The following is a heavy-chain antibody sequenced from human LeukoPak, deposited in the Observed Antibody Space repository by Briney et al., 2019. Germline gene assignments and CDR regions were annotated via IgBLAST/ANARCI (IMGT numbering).Heavy chain of an antibody. Sequence: GGSLRLXCAASGFTFSSYGMNWVRQAPGRGLEWVAFIQYDGTHKYYVDSVKGRFTISRDNSKSTLHLQMNSLRAEDTAVYYCAKDFCSGSSCYIFDYWGQGTLVTVSS. CDR3: AKDFCSGSSCYIFDY. J-gene: IGHJ4*02. V-gene: IGHV3-30*02. CDR2: IQYDGTHK. CDR1: GFTFSSYG. D-gene: IGHD2-15*01.